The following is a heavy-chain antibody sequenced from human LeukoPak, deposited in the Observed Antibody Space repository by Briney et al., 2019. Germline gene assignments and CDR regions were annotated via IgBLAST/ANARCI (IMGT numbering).Heavy chain of an antibody. CDR3: ARGKYSGYDPLLDY. J-gene: IGHJ4*02. V-gene: IGHV3-74*01. D-gene: IGHD5-12*01. CDR2: INSDGSST. Sequence: AESLRLSCAASGFTFSSYWMHWVRQPPGKGLVWVSRINSDGSSTSYADSVKGRFTISRDNAKNTLYLQMNSLRAEDTAVYYCARGKYSGYDPLLDYWGQGTLVTVSS. CDR1: GFTFSSYW.